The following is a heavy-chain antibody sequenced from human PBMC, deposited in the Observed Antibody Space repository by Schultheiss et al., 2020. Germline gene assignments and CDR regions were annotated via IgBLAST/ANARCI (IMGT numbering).Heavy chain of an antibody. J-gene: IGHJ3*02. CDR1: GYTFTSYY. CDR2: INPSGGST. CDR3: ARYCSGGSCYNQIDAFDI. Sequence: ASVQVSCKASGYTFTSYYMHWVRQAPGQGLEWMGIINPSGGSTSYAQKFQGRVTMTRDTSTSTVYMELSSLRSEDTAVYYCARYCSGGSCYNQIDAFDIWGQGTMVTVAS. D-gene: IGHD2-15*01. V-gene: IGHV1-46*01.